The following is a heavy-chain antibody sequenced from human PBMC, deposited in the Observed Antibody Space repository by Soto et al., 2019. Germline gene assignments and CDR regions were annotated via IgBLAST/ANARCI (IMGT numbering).Heavy chain of an antibody. J-gene: IGHJ4*02. CDR3: ARLGWLRHKTLVY. D-gene: IGHD5-12*01. CDR2: IYYSGST. CDR1: GGSISSGGYY. Sequence: KPSETLSLTCTVSGGSISSGGYYWSWIRQHPGKGLEWIGYIYYSGSTYYNPSLKSRVTISVDTSKNQFSLKLSSVTAADTAVYYCARLGWLRHKTLVYWGPGTLLAVSS. V-gene: IGHV4-31*03.